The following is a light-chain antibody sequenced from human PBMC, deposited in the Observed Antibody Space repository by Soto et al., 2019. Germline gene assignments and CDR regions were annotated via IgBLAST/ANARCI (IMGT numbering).Light chain of an antibody. Sequence: SYELTQPPSVSVAPGQTAGITCGGNNIGSKSVNWYQQKPGQAPVLVVYADYDRPSGIPERFSGSNSGNTATLTISRVEAGDEADYYCQVWDSSSDHYVFGSGTKVTVL. J-gene: IGLJ1*01. V-gene: IGLV3-21*02. CDR1: NIGSKS. CDR2: ADY. CDR3: QVWDSSSDHYV.